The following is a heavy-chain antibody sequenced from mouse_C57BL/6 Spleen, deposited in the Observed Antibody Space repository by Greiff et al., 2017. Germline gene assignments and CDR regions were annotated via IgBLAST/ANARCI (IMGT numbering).Heavy chain of an antibody. V-gene: IGHV1-81*01. CDR1: GFTFTGYC. D-gene: IGHD3-1*01. Sequence: VKLMESGAELARPGASVKLSCKASGFTFTGYCLSWVKQRTGQGLEWIGELYPGGGNTYYNEKFKGTATLTADKSSSTAYMELRSLTSEDSAVYFCARSGDWSVEVWGTGTTVTVSS. CDR3: ARSGDWSVEV. J-gene: IGHJ1*03. CDR2: LYPGGGNT.